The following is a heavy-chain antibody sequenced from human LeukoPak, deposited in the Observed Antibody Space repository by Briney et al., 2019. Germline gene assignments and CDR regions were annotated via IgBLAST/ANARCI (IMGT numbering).Heavy chain of an antibody. Sequence: PSETLSLTCAVYGGCFSGYYWSWIRQPPGKELEWIGEINHSGSTNYNPSLKSRVTISVDTSKNQFSLKLSSVTAADTAVYYCARGLGYSSSYRYWGQGTLVTVSS. V-gene: IGHV4-34*01. CDR2: INHSGST. D-gene: IGHD6-6*01. CDR1: GGCFSGYY. J-gene: IGHJ4*02. CDR3: ARGLGYSSSYRY.